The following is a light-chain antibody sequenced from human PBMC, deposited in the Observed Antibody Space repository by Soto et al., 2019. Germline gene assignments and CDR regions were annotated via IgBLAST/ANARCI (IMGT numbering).Light chain of an antibody. V-gene: IGLV1-47*01. Sequence: QSVLTQPPSASATPGQRVTISCSGSSSNIGSDFVFWYQQLPGTAPKLLIYRNNQRPSGGPDRFSGSKSGTSASLAISGLRSEDEDDYYCAAWDHRLSGWMIGGGTKLTVL. CDR2: RNN. CDR3: AAWDHRLSGWM. J-gene: IGLJ3*02. CDR1: SSNIGSDF.